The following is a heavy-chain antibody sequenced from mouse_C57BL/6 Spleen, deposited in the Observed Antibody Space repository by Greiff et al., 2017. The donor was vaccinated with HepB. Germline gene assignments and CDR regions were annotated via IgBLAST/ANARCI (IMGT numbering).Heavy chain of an antibody. Sequence: QVQLQQSGAELVKPGASVKISCKASGYAFSSYWMNWVKQRPGKGLEWIGQIYPGDGDTNYNGKFKGKATLTADKSSSTAYMQLSSLTSEDSAVYFWARPAYSNYFDYWGQGTTLTVSS. CDR2: IYPGDGDT. J-gene: IGHJ2*01. V-gene: IGHV1-80*01. CDR1: GYAFSSYW. D-gene: IGHD2-5*01. CDR3: ARPAYSNYFDY.